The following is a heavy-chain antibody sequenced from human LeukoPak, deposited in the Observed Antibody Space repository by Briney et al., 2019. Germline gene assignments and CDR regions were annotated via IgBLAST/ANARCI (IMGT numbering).Heavy chain of an antibody. CDR1: GFTFSSYA. Sequence: PGGSLRLSCAASGFTFSSYAMSWVRQAPGKGLEWVSAISGSGGSTYYADSVKGRFTISRDNSKNTLYLQTNSLRAEDTAVYYCARTGAVGYYYGMDVWGQGTTVTVSS. CDR3: ARTGAVGYYYGMDV. D-gene: IGHD1-26*01. CDR2: ISGSGGST. J-gene: IGHJ6*02. V-gene: IGHV3-23*01.